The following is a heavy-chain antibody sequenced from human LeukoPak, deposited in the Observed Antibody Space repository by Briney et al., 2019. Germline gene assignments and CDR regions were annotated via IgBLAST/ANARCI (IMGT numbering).Heavy chain of an antibody. CDR3: ARGDRNYDILTGYSKNWFDP. CDR2: INLNNGGT. V-gene: IGHV1-2*02. J-gene: IGHJ5*02. CDR1: GYTFTDYN. D-gene: IGHD3-9*01. Sequence: ASVKVSCKTSGYTFTDYNMHWLRQAPGQGLEWMGWINLNNGGTKYTEKFQGRVTMTRDTSISTAYMELSRLRSDDTAVYHWARGDRNYDILTGYSKNWFDPWGQGTLVTVSS.